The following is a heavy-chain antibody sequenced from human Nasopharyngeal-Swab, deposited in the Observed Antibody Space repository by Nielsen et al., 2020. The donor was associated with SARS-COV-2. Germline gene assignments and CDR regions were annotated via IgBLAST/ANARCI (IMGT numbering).Heavy chain of an antibody. J-gene: IGHJ4*02. Sequence: ARQAPGKGLAWVSSISNSGDITYYADSVKGRFTASRDNSKNTLYLQMHSLRAEDTAIYYCARFMTTVTTETFDYWGQGTLVTVSS. V-gene: IGHV3-23*01. CDR2: ISNSGDIT. CDR3: ARFMTTVTTETFDY. D-gene: IGHD4-17*01.